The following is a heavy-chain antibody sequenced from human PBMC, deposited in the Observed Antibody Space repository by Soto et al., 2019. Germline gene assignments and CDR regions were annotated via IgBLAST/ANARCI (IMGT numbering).Heavy chain of an antibody. J-gene: IGHJ4*02. CDR3: ARVEQRLVRFDH. CDR2: LSPNSGAA. V-gene: IGHV1-2*02. Sequence: QVQLVRSGAEVKKPGASVKVSCKASGYTFTGYYMHWVRQAPGQGLEWMGWLSPNSGAANYAQNFQGRVTMTRDTSISTAYMELSLLRSDDTAVYYCARVEQRLVRFDHWGQGTLVTVSS. CDR1: GYTFTGYY. D-gene: IGHD3-9*01.